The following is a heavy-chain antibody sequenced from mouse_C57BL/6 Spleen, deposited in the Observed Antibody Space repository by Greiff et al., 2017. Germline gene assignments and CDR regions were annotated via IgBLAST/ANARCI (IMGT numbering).Heavy chain of an antibody. J-gene: IGHJ1*03. V-gene: IGHV1-42*01. CDR3: ARSSNRYFDV. Sequence: VQLQQSGPELVKPGASVKISCKASGYSFTGYYMNWVKQSPEKSLEWIGEINPSTGGTTYNQKFKAKATLSVDKSSSTAYMQLKSLTSEDSAVYYCARSSNRYFDVWGTGTTVTVSS. CDR1: GYSFTGYY. CDR2: INPSTGGT. D-gene: IGHD2-5*01.